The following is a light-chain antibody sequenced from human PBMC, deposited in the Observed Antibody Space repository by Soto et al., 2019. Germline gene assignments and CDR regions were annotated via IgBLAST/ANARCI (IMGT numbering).Light chain of an antibody. J-gene: IGKJ1*01. CDR2: KAS. CDR3: QHYNSYGT. V-gene: IGKV1-5*03. CDR1: QSISSW. Sequence: DIKMNQSPSTLSASVGDRVTITCRASQSISSWLAWYQQKPGKAPKLLIYKASSLESGVPSRFSGSGSGTEFTLTISSLQPDDFATYYCQHYNSYGTFGQGTNADI.